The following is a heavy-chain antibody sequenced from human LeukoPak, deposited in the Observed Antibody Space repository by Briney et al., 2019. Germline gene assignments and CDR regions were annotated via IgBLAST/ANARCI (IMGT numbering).Heavy chain of an antibody. CDR1: GFTSSDHY. V-gene: IGHV3-72*01. CDR2: TIKKANSYTT. D-gene: IGHD6-19*01. Sequence: GGCLRLSCAASGFTSSDHYMDWVRQAPGKGLEWVGRTIKKANSYTTEYAASVKGRFTISRDDSKNSLYLQMNSLRAEDTAVYYCAKDARQWLATYYFDYWGQGTLVTVSS. J-gene: IGHJ4*02. CDR3: AKDARQWLATYYFDY.